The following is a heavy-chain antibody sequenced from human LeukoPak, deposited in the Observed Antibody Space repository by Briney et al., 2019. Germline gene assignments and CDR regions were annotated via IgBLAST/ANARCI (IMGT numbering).Heavy chain of an antibody. V-gene: IGHV3-7*01. Sequence: QSGGSLRLSCAASGFTFRSFYMSWVRQAPGKGLEWVAKVNENGRETHYVDSVKGRFTISRDNAKNSLYLQMNSLRAEDTAVYYCSSATGDWGQGTLVTVSS. CDR1: GFTFRSFY. J-gene: IGHJ4*02. CDR3: SSATGD. D-gene: IGHD6-13*01. CDR2: VNENGRET.